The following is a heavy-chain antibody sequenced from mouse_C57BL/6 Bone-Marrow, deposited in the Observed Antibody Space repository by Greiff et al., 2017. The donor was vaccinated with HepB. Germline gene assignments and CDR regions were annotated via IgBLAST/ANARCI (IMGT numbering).Heavy chain of an antibody. CDR1: GFNIKDYY. D-gene: IGHD1-1*01. V-gene: IGHV14-2*01. CDR3: SLDYGSSYKFAY. Sequence: EVQLQQSGAELVKPGASVKVSCTASGFNIKDYYMHWVKQRTEQGLEWIGRIDPEDGETKYAPKFQGKATITADTSSNTAYLQLSSLTSEETAVYYCSLDYGSSYKFAYWGQGTLVTVSA. J-gene: IGHJ3*01. CDR2: IDPEDGET.